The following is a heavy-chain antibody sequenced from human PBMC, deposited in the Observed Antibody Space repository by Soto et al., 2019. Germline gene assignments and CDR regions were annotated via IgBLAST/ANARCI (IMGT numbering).Heavy chain of an antibody. J-gene: IGHJ4*02. CDR2: LTNNGGTT. Sequence: PGGSLRLSCVASGFTFSTYAMHWVRQAPGKGLEYVSALTNNGGTTYYASSVKGRFTISRDNSKNTVYLQMGSLRAEDMAVYYCARAASSTWYLAYWGQGTLVTVSS. V-gene: IGHV3-64*01. D-gene: IGHD6-13*01. CDR1: GFTFSTYA. CDR3: ARAASSTWYLAY.